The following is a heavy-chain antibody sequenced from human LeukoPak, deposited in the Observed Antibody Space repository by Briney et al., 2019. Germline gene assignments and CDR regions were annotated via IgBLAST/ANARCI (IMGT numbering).Heavy chain of an antibody. J-gene: IGHJ4*02. Sequence: PSETLSLTCTVSGGSISSYYWSWIRQPPGKGLEWIGYIYYSGSTNYNPSLKSRVTISVDTSKNQFSLKLSSVTAADTAVYYCAREASDSSSWYWDYWGQGTLVTVSS. CDR1: GGSISSYY. V-gene: IGHV4-59*01. D-gene: IGHD6-13*01. CDR3: AREASDSSSWYWDY. CDR2: IYYSGST.